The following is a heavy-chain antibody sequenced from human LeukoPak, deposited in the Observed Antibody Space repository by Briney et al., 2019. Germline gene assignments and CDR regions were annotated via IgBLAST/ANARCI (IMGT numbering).Heavy chain of an antibody. CDR3: ARNKITMVRGAPPAYGMDV. V-gene: IGHV4-4*07. J-gene: IGHJ6*02. CDR1: GGSISSYY. CDR2: IYTSGST. Sequence: SQTLSLTCTVSGGSISSYYWSWIRQPAGKGLEWIGRIYTSGSTNYNPSLKSRVTMSVDTSKNQFSLKLSSVTAADTAVYYCARNKITMVRGAPPAYGMDVWGQGTTVTVSS. D-gene: IGHD3-10*01.